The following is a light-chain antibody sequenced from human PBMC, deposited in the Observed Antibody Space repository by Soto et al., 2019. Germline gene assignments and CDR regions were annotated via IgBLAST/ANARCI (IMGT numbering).Light chain of an antibody. CDR2: EVS. V-gene: IGLV2-8*01. CDR3: SSYAGSNNLV. CDR1: SSDVGGYNY. Sequence: QSALTQPPSASGSPGQPVTISCTGTSSDVGGYNYVSWYQQHPGKAPKLMIYEVSKRPSGVPDRFSGSKSGNTASLTVSGLQAEDEGDYYCSSYAGSNNLVFGGGTKLTVL. J-gene: IGLJ2*01.